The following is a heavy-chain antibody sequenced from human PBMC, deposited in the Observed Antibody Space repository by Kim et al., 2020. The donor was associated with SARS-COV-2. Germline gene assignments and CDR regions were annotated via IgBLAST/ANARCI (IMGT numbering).Heavy chain of an antibody. J-gene: IGHJ4*02. CDR3: ARDDSSGYYYSSLPYFDY. V-gene: IGHV7-4-1*02. D-gene: IGHD3-22*01. CDR1: GYTFTSYA. Sequence: ASVKVSCKASGYTFTSYAMNWVRQAPGQGLEWMGWINTNTGNPTYAQGFTGRFVFSLDTSVSTAYLQISSLKAEDTAVYYCARDDSSGYYYSSLPYFDYWGQGTLVTVSS. CDR2: INTNTGNP.